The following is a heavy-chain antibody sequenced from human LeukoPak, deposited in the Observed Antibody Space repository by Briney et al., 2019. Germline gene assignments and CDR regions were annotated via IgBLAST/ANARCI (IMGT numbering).Heavy chain of an antibody. CDR3: ARGAKWAYYFDY. CDR1: GFTFSNAW. CDR2: INGDESST. Sequence: GGSLRLSCGASGFTFSNAWMHWVRQVPGRGLEWVSRINGDESSTNYADSVKGRFTISRDNAKDTLYLHMNSLTAEDTAVYYCARGAKWAYYFDYWGQGTLVTVSS. D-gene: IGHD1-26*01. J-gene: IGHJ4*02. V-gene: IGHV3-74*01.